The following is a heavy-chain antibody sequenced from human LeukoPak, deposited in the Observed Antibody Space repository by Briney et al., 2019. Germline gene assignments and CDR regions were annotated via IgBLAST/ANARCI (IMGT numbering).Heavy chain of an antibody. CDR3: ARGISGNYYAVDI. D-gene: IGHD1-26*01. CDR1: GGSISSYY. Sequence: SETLSLTCTVSGGSISSYYWSWIRQPPGKGLEWIGYLYYSGSTNYNPSLKSRVTISVDTSKDQFSLNLTSVTAADTAVYYCARGISGNYYAVDIWGQETMVTVSS. J-gene: IGHJ3*02. CDR2: LYYSGST. V-gene: IGHV4-59*01.